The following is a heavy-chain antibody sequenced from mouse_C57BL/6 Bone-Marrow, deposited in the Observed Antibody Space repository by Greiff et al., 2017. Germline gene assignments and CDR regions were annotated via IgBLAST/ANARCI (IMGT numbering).Heavy chain of an antibody. Sequence: DVMLVESGGGLVKPGGSLKLSCAASGFTFSDYGMHWVRQAPEKGLEWVAYISSGSSTIYYADTVKGRFTISRDNAKNTLFLQMTSLRSEDTAMYYCARPYYGSSPHWYFDVWGTGTTVTVSS. CDR2: ISSGSSTI. J-gene: IGHJ1*03. CDR3: ARPYYGSSPHWYFDV. D-gene: IGHD1-1*01. V-gene: IGHV5-17*01. CDR1: GFTFSDYG.